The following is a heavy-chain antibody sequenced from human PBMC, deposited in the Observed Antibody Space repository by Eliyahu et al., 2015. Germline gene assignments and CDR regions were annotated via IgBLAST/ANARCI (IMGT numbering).Heavy chain of an antibody. D-gene: IGHD2-15*01. J-gene: IGHJ4*02. CDR1: GXHLHRLQ. V-gene: IGHV1-2*02. CDR2: INPNSGGT. CDR3: AAGYCSGGSCSHFDY. Sequence: QVQLVQSGAEVKKPGASVKVSCKASGXHLHRLQYAQGVRQAPGQGLEWMGWINPNSGGTNYAQKFQGRVTMTRDTSISTAYMELSRLRSDDTAVYYCAAGYCSGGSCSHFDYWGQGTLVTVSS.